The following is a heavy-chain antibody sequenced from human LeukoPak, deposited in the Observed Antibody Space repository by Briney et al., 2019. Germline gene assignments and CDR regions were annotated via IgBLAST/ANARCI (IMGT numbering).Heavy chain of an antibody. CDR3: ARDSPKINPYDAFDI. CDR2: IYYSGST. CDR1: GGSMSSYY. J-gene: IGHJ3*02. V-gene: IGHV4-59*01. Sequence: PSETLSLTCSVSGGSMSSYYWSWIRQPPGKGLEWIASIYYSGSTNYNPSLKSRVTISVDTSKNQFSLKLSSVTAADTAVYYCARDSPKINPYDAFDIWGQGTMVIVSS.